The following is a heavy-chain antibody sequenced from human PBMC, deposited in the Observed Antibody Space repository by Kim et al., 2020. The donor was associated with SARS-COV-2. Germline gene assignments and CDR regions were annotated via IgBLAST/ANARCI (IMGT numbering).Heavy chain of an antibody. Sequence: SETLSLTCAVSGGSISSSNWWSWVRQPPGKGLEWIGEIYHSGSTNYNPSLKSRVTISVDKSKNQFSLKLSSVTAADTAVYYCARRVVMDTAMVYYWYFDLWGRGTLVTVSS. V-gene: IGHV4-4*02. CDR3: ARRVVMDTAMVYYWYFDL. CDR1: GGSISSSNW. D-gene: IGHD5-18*01. J-gene: IGHJ2*01. CDR2: IYHSGST.